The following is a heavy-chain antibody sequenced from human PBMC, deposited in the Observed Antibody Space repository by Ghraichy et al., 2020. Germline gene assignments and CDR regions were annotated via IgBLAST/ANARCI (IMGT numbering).Heavy chain of an antibody. J-gene: IGHJ4*02. CDR2: IDWDDDK. Sequence: SGPTLVKPTQTLTLTCTFSGFSLSTSGMCVSWIRQPPGKALEWLARIDWDDDKYYSTSLKTRLTISKDTSKNQVVLTMTNMDPVDTATYYCARIRRSIGAAGTSWYYFDYWGQGTLVTVSS. D-gene: IGHD6-13*01. CDR3: ARIRRSIGAAGTSWYYFDY. V-gene: IGHV2-70*11. CDR1: GFSLSTSGMC.